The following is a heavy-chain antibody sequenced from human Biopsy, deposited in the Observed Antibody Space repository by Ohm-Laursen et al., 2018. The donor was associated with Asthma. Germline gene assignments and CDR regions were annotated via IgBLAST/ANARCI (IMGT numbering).Heavy chain of an antibody. CDR1: GFTFSSYC. CDR3: ARGPAWQQLDN. D-gene: IGHD6-13*01. Sequence: SLRLSCTASGFTFSSYCMHWVRQAPGKGLVWVSRINSDGSSTSYADSVKGRFTISRDNAKNTLYLEMNSLRAEDTAVYYCARGPAWQQLDNWGQGTLVTGSS. V-gene: IGHV3-74*01. CDR2: INSDGSST. J-gene: IGHJ4*02.